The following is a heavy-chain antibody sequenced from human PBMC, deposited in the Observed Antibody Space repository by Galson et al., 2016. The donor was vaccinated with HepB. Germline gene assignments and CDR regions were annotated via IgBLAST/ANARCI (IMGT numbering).Heavy chain of an antibody. Sequence: SGYHFLNYGISWVRQAPGQGLEWMGWISTYNGNTKSAQKVQDRVTMTTDTSTGTGYMELRSLTSEDTAVYYCATYNVSLGDYNAFDFWGQGTLVTVSS. D-gene: IGHD3-10*01. CDR3: ATYNVSLGDYNAFDF. CDR2: ISTYNGNT. CDR1: GYHFLNYG. V-gene: IGHV1-18*01. J-gene: IGHJ4*02.